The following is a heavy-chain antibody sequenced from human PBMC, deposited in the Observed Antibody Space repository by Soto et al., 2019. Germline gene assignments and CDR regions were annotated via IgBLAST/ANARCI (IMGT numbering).Heavy chain of an antibody. Sequence: GGSLRLSCTASGFTFGSDGMHWVRQTPGMGVEGVAHISYDGNNEHYTDAVKGRFTISRDNSKNTVYLQTNSLRTEDTALYYCARDLPYHQKRVLITPLDAFDIWGHGTMVTVSS. D-gene: IGHD3-22*01. J-gene: IGHJ3*02. CDR1: GFTFGSDG. V-gene: IGHV3-30*03. CDR2: ISYDGNNE. CDR3: ARDLPYHQKRVLITPLDAFDI.